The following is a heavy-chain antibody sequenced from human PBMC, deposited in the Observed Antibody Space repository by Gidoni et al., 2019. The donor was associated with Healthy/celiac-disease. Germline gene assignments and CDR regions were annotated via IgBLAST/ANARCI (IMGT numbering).Heavy chain of an antibody. V-gene: IGHV1-2*04. D-gene: IGHD4-17*01. J-gene: IGHJ4*02. CDR1: GCTFTGYY. CDR2: INPNSGGT. Sequence: QVQLVQSGAEVKKPGASVKVSCKASGCTFTGYYMHWVRQAPGQGLEWMGWINPNSGGTNYAQKFQGWVTMTRDTSISTAYMELSRLRSDDTAVYYCARVARHDYGDYRFDYWGQGTLVTVSS. CDR3: ARVARHDYGDYRFDY.